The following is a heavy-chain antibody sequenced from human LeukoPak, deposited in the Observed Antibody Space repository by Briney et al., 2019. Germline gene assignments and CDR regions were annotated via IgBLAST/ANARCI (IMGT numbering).Heavy chain of an antibody. Sequence: SETLSLTCTVSGGSISSYYWSWIRQPAGKGLEWIGRIYTSGSTNYNPSLKSRVTMSVGTSKNQFSLKLSSVTAADTAVYYCARDSEKYSSSWFSDRGWYFDLWGRGTLVTVSS. CDR1: GGSISSYY. V-gene: IGHV4-4*07. CDR3: ARDSEKYSSSWFSDRGWYFDL. CDR2: IYTSGST. D-gene: IGHD6-13*01. J-gene: IGHJ2*01.